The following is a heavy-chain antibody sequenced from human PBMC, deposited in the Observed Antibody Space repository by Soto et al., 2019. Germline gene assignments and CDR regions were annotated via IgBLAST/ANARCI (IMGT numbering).Heavy chain of an antibody. CDR2: ISGSGGST. Sequence: GGSLRLSCAASGFTFSSYAMSWVRQAPGKGLEWVSAISGSGGSTYYADSVKGRFTISRDNSKNTLYLQMNSLRAEDTAVYYCVMTSYCSSTSCDPIYNYFDYWGQGTLVTVSS. CDR1: GFTFSSYA. CDR3: VMTSYCSSTSCDPIYNYFDY. D-gene: IGHD2-2*01. J-gene: IGHJ4*02. V-gene: IGHV3-23*01.